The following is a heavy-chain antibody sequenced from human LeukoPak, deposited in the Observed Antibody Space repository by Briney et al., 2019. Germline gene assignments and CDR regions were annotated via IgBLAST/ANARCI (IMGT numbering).Heavy chain of an antibody. V-gene: IGHV4-39*01. Sequence: SETLPLTCCVYVGPICSSSDYWGWIRQPPGKGLEWIGSIYYSGNTYYTPSLKSRVTISVVSTKTQLSLKLMTLRNPGSDEYYCARRVSGRWHRGSFDLWGQGTMVTVSS. CDR2: IYYSGNT. CDR1: VGPICSSSDY. CDR3: ARRVSGRWHRGSFDL. J-gene: IGHJ3*01. D-gene: IGHD6-13*01.